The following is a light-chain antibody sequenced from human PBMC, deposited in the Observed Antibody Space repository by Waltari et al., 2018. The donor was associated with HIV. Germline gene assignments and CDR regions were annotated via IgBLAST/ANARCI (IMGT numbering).Light chain of an antibody. CDR1: QAISNS. CDR2: AAS. V-gene: IGKV1-NL1*01. J-gene: IGKJ1*01. Sequence: GDSVTITCRASQAISNSLAWYQQKPGKAPKLLLYAASRLESGVPSSFSGGGTGTDYTLTISSLQPDHFATYYCQQYYSTPTFGQGTRVEIK. CDR3: QQYYSTPT.